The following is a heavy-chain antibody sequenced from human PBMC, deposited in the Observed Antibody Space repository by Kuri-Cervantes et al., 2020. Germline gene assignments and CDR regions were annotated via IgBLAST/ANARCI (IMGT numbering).Heavy chain of an antibody. CDR2: ISSSSSYI. Sequence: GGSLRLSCAASGFTFSSYSMNWVRQAPGKGLEWVSSISSSSSYIYYADSVKGRFTISRDNAKNPLYLQMNSLRAEDTAVYYCARGALQWELLTGYFDYWGQGTLVTVSS. J-gene: IGHJ4*02. D-gene: IGHD1-26*01. V-gene: IGHV3-21*04. CDR1: GFTFSSYS. CDR3: ARGALQWELLTGYFDY.